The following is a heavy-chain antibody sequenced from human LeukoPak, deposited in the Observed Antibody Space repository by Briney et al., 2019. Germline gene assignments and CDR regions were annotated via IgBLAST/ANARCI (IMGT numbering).Heavy chain of an antibody. D-gene: IGHD6-19*01. Sequence: ASVKVSCKASGYTFTSYGISWVRQAPGQGLEWMGWSSAYNGNTNYAQKLQGRVTMTTDTSTSTAYMELRSLRSDDTAVYYCARDEAVAGLNDYWGQGTLVTVSS. CDR3: ARDEAVAGLNDY. CDR1: GYTFTSYG. J-gene: IGHJ4*02. CDR2: SSAYNGNT. V-gene: IGHV1-18*01.